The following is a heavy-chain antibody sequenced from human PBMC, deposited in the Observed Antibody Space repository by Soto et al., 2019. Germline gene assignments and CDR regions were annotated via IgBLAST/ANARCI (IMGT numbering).Heavy chain of an antibody. CDR3: AREPRQVDTTMDRGYYYYYYGMDV. CDR2: ISSSSSTI. CDR1: GFTFSSYS. Sequence: WRSLRHGCKDSGFTFSSYSMHWLLQAQGKALEWVSYISSSSSTIYYADSVKGRFTISRDNANNSLYLQMNSLRDEDTAVYYCAREPRQVDTTMDRGYYYYYYGMDVWGQGTTVTVSS. J-gene: IGHJ6*02. D-gene: IGHD5-18*01. V-gene: IGHV3-48*02.